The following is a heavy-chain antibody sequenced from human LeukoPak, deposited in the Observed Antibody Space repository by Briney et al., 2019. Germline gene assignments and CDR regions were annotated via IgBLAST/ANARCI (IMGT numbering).Heavy chain of an antibody. CDR2: FYYSGST. D-gene: IGHD6-6*01. V-gene: IGHV4-59*01. J-gene: IGHJ5*02. CDR3: ARGVVAARFWFDP. CDR1: GGSISSYY. Sequence: SETLSLTCTVSGGSISSYYWNWIRQPPGKGLEWIGYFYYSGSTNYNPSLKSRVTISVDTSKNQFSLKVSSVTAADTAVYYCARGVVAARFWFDPWGQGTLVTVSS.